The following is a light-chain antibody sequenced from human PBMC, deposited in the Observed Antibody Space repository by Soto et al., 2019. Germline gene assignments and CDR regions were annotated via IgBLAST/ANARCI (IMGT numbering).Light chain of an antibody. V-gene: IGLV2-14*01. J-gene: IGLJ7*01. Sequence: QSALTQPASVSGSPGQSITISCTGTSTDVGGCNDVSWYQQHPGTAPKLIIYNFLNRPSGVSHRFSGSKCGTAASLTISGLHAEDEAYYYCSSYTSRRTTVFGGGTQPTVL. CDR2: NFL. CDR3: SSYTSRRTTV. CDR1: STDVGGCND.